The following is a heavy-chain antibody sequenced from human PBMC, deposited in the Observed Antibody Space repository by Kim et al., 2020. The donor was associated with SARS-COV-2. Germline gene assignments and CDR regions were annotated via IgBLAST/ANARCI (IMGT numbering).Heavy chain of an antibody. CDR3: ARDSSPFRWYL. Sequence: SETLSLTCTVSGGSFRGFYWGWIRQTPGEAPEWIGHISHSGSTTYNPSLSSRVTISLDTSKNQFSLQLRSLTAEDTAVYFSARDSSPFRWYLWGQGTLVTVSS. V-gene: IGHV4-59*01. J-gene: IGHJ4*02. D-gene: IGHD6-13*01. CDR2: ISHSGST. CDR1: GGSFRGFY.